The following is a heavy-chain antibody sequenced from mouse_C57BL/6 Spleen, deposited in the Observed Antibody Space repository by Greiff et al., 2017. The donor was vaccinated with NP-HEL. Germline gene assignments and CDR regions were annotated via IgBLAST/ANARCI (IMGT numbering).Heavy chain of an antibody. CDR2: ISSGGDYI. D-gene: IGHD4-1*01. V-gene: IGHV5-9-1*02. J-gene: IGHJ3*01. CDR3: TREKLGWFAY. Sequence: EVQGVESGEGLVKPGGSLKLSCAASGFTFSSYAMSWVRQTPEKRLEWVAYISSGGDYIYYADTVKGRFTISRDNARNTLYLQMSSLKSEDTAMYYCTREKLGWFAYWGQGTLVTVSA. CDR1: GFTFSSYA.